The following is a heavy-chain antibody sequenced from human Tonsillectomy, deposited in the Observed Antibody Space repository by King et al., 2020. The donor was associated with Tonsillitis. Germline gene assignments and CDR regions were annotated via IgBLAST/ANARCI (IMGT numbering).Heavy chain of an antibody. D-gene: IGHD3-22*01. CDR2: INPNNGGT. J-gene: IGHJ4*02. Sequence: QLVQSGAEVKKPGASVKVSCKASGYTFTGYYMHWVRQAPGQGLEWMGWINPNNGGTSYAQKFQGRVTLTRDTSISTAYMELNRLRSDDTALFYCASLYDSSGYYRLYWGQGTLVTVSS. CDR3: ASLYDSSGYYRLY. V-gene: IGHV1-2*02. CDR1: GYTFTGYY.